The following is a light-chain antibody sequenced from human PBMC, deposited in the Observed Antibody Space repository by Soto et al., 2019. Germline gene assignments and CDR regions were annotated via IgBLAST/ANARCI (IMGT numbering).Light chain of an antibody. V-gene: IGKV1-8*01. Sequence: AIRMTQSPSSLSASTGDRVTITCRASQGISSYLAWYQQKPGKAPKLLIYAASSLQSGVPSRFSGSGSETDFTLTISSLQREDFATYYCQQSYSSWWTFGLGTKVDIK. J-gene: IGKJ1*01. CDR2: AAS. CDR3: QQSYSSWWT. CDR1: QGISSY.